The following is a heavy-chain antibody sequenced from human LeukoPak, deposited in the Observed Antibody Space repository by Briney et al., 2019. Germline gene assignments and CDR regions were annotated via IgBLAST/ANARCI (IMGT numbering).Heavy chain of an antibody. CDR1: GYSFTSYW. D-gene: IGHD3-22*01. V-gene: IGHV5-51*01. CDR2: IYPGDSDT. CDR3: ARQFYYDSSSYYYAEGDAFDI. Sequence: GESLKISCKGSGYSFTSYWIGWVRQMPGKGLEWMGIIYPGDSDTRYSPSFQGQVTISADKSISTAYLQWSSLKASDTAMYYCARQFYYDSSSYYYAEGDAFDIWGQGTMVTVPS. J-gene: IGHJ3*02.